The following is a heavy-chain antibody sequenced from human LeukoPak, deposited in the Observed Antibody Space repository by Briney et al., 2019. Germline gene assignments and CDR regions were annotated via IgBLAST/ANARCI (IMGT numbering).Heavy chain of an antibody. CDR1: GGSISSYY. Sequence: PSETLSLTCTVSGGSISSYYWSWIRQPPGKGLEWIGYIYYSGSTNYNPSLKSRVTISVDTSKNQFSLKLSSVTAADTAVYYCARILVLVGAFDIWGQGTMVTVSS. V-gene: IGHV4-59*08. CDR2: IYYSGST. D-gene: IGHD2/OR15-2a*01. CDR3: ARILVLVGAFDI. J-gene: IGHJ3*02.